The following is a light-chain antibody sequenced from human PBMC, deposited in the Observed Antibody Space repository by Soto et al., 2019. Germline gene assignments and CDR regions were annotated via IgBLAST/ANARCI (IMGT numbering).Light chain of an antibody. Sequence: EIVLTQSPGTLSLSPGERATLSCRASQSVSSTSLAWYQQKPGQAPRLLLYGASSRATGIPDRFSGSGSGTDFPLTISRLEPEDFAVYFCQQYDSSPRTFGQGTKVEIK. CDR2: GAS. CDR1: QSVSSTS. V-gene: IGKV3-20*01. CDR3: QQYDSSPRT. J-gene: IGKJ1*01.